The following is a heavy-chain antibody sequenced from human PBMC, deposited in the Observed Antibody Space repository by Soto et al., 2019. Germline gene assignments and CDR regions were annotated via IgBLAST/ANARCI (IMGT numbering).Heavy chain of an antibody. CDR1: GYTFTGYY. V-gene: IGHV1-2*02. Sequence: ASVKVSCKASGYTFTGYYMHWVRQAPGQGLEWMGWINPNSGGTNYAQKFQGRVTMTRDTSISTAYMELSSLISEDTAVYYCARESDYEAVDYWGQGTLVTVSS. CDR2: INPNSGGT. D-gene: IGHD4-17*01. J-gene: IGHJ4*02. CDR3: ARESDYEAVDY.